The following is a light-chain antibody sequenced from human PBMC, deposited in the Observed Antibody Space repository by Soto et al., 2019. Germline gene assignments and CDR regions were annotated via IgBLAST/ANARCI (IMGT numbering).Light chain of an antibody. CDR1: QGIRDA. CDR3: LQHSDYPFT. CDR2: SAS. Sequence: DIPMTQSPSSLSASVGDRVTITCRASQGIRDALGWYQQKPGKVPKRLIYSASRLQSGVPSRFSGSGSETEFTLTISSLQPEDFATYYCLQHSDYPFTFGQGTRLEI. V-gene: IGKV1-17*01. J-gene: IGKJ2*01.